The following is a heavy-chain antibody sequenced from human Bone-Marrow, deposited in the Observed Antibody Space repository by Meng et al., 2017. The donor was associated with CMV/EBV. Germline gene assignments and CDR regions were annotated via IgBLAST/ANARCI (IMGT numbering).Heavy chain of an antibody. Sequence: ASVKVSCKVSGYTLTELSMHWVRQAPGKGLEWMGGFDPEDGETIYAQKFQGRVTMTRDTSTSTVYMELSSLRSEDTAVYYCARDRPDIVVVPAGNYYYYYGMDVWGQGTTVTVSS. CDR3: ARDRPDIVVVPAGNYYYYYGMDV. CDR1: GYTLTELS. CDR2: FDPEDGET. D-gene: IGHD2-2*01. J-gene: IGHJ6*02. V-gene: IGHV1-24*01.